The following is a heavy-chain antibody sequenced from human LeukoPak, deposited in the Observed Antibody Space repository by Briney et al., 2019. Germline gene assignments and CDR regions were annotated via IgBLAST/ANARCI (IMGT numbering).Heavy chain of an antibody. V-gene: IGHV4-31*03. CDR3: SRDATYFYDRSGYYYPYDAFDI. CDR2: IYYTGAT. J-gene: IGHJ3*02. CDR1: GGSITSDSYY. D-gene: IGHD3-22*01. Sequence: PSETLSLTCTVSGGSITSDSYYWSWIRQHPGKGLEWIGCIYYTGATDYSPSLKSRVIISLDTSKNQFSLNLSSVTAADTAVYYCSRDATYFYDRSGYYYPYDAFDIWGQGTMVTVSS.